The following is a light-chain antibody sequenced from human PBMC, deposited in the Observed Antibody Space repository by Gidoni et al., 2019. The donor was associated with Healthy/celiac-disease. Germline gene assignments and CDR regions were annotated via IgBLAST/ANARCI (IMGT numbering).Light chain of an antibody. CDR1: QSLLHSNGYNY. J-gene: IGKJ4*01. Sequence: DIVMTQSPLSLPVTPGEPASISCRSSQSLLHSNGYNYLDWYLQKPGQSRQLLIYLGSNRASGVPDRFSGSGSGTDFTLKISRVEAEDVGVYYCMQALQTPLTFXGXTKVEIK. CDR3: MQALQTPLT. CDR2: LGS. V-gene: IGKV2-28*01.